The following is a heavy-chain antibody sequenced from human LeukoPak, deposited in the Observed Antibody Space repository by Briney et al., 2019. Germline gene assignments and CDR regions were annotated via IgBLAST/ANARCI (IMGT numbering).Heavy chain of an antibody. V-gene: IGHV3-23*01. CDR1: GFTFNTSA. J-gene: IGHJ5*02. CDR2: ISGSGRST. Sequence: PGGSLRLSCAGSGFTFNTSAMSWVRQAPGKGLEWVSAISGSGRSTYYTGSVRSRFTISRDNSKNTLYLQMNSLRAEDTAVYFCAKGRGTRVYNWFDTWGQGILVTVSS. D-gene: IGHD1-26*01. CDR3: AKGRGTRVYNWFDT.